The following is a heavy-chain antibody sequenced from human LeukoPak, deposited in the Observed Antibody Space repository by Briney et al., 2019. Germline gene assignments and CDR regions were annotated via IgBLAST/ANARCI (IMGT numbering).Heavy chain of an antibody. CDR2: ITSSSSSI. D-gene: IGHD6-13*01. Sequence: SGGSLRLSCAASGFTFSRYSMNWVRQARGKGLEGVSYITSSSSSIYYAESVRGRFTISRDNAENSLYLQMNSLRAEDTAVYYCARGLQQLVRGFNYYFMDVWGKGTTVTVSS. CDR1: GFTFSRYS. V-gene: IGHV3-48*01. J-gene: IGHJ6*03. CDR3: ARGLQQLVRGFNYYFMDV.